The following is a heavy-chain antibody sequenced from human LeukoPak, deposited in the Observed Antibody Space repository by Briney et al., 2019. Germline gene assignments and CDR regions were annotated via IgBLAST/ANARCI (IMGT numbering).Heavy chain of an antibody. CDR1: GDSIGTDYY. V-gene: IGHV4-38-2*02. CDR3: ARVQLWALDY. Sequence: PSETLSLTCIVSGDSIGTDYYWGWIRQPPGKGLEWIGSIYHTGTTYYITSLKSRVTISIDTSRNQFSLKLNSVTAADTAVYYCARVQLWALDYWGQGTLVTVSS. J-gene: IGHJ4*02. CDR2: IYHTGTT. D-gene: IGHD5-18*01.